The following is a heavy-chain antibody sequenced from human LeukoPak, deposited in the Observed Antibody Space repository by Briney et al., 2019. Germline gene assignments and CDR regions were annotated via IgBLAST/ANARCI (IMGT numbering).Heavy chain of an antibody. J-gene: IGHJ4*02. Sequence: PGRSLRLSCEASGFTLSSYGMHWVRQAPGKGLEWVAVIWYDGSDKYYADSVKGRFSISRDNSKNTLYLQMNSLRAEDTAVYYCARELPPVVNFYFDSWGQGTLVTVSS. CDR1: GFTLSSYG. V-gene: IGHV3-33*01. D-gene: IGHD3-22*01. CDR2: IWYDGSDK. CDR3: ARELPPVVNFYFDS.